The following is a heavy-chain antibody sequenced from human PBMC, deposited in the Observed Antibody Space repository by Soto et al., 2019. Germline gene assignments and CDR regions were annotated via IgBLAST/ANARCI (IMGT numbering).Heavy chain of an antibody. CDR3: AKGRLGAVAGIWYYYYYGMDV. Sequence: GGSLRLSCAASGFTFSSYAMSWVRQAPGKGLEWVSAISGSGGSTYYADSVKGRFTISRDNSKNTLYLQMNSLRAEDTAVYYCAKGRLGAVAGIWYYYYYGMDVWGQGTTVTVSS. V-gene: IGHV3-23*01. J-gene: IGHJ6*02. D-gene: IGHD6-19*01. CDR1: GFTFSSYA. CDR2: ISGSGGST.